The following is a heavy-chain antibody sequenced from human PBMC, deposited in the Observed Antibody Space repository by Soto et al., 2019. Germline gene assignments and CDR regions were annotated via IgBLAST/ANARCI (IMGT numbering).Heavy chain of an antibody. CDR2: ISHSEGT. Sequence: QLQLQQWGAGLLKPSETLSLTCAFSGVSFSDYYWVLIRQSPGKGLEWIGEISHSEGTNFNPSLKSRVTIAIDTSKNHFSLKLSFVTAADTAVYYCARGRKGSSSTWYVDWGQGTLVTVSS. D-gene: IGHD6-13*01. J-gene: IGHJ4*02. V-gene: IGHV4-34*02. CDR1: GVSFSDYY. CDR3: ARGRKGSSSTWYVD.